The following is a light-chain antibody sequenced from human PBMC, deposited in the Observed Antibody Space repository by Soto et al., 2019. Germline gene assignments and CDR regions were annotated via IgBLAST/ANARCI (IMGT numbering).Light chain of an antibody. J-gene: IGKJ1*01. CDR3: HQYGSSPQT. V-gene: IGKV3-20*01. CDR1: EGLTNSS. CDR2: GAS. Sequence: EIVLTQSPGTLSLSPGDVDTLSCRASEGLTNSSLAWYQQKPGQAPSLLIYGASSRATGIPDRFSGSGSGTEFTLTVDRLEPEDFAVYYCHQYGSSPQTFGRGTKVDIK.